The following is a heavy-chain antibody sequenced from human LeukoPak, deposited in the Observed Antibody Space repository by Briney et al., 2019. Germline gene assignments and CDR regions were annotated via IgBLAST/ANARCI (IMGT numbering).Heavy chain of an antibody. CDR3: ARDEGGYDPRPDY. D-gene: IGHD5-12*01. J-gene: IGHJ4*02. CDR2: ISSSGSTI. V-gene: IGHV3-48*03. CDR1: GFTFSSYE. Sequence: GGSLRLSCAASGFTFSSYEMNWVRQAPGKGLEWVSYISSSGSTIYYADSVKGRFTISRDNAKNSLYLQMNSLRAEDTAVYYCARDEGGYDPRPDYWGQGTLVTVSS.